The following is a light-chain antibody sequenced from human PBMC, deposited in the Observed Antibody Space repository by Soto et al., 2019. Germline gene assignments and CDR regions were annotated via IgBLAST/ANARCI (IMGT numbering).Light chain of an antibody. CDR1: QSISSW. V-gene: IGKV1-5*01. CDR2: DAS. J-gene: IGKJ3*01. CDR3: QQYNSYPL. Sequence: DIQMTQSPSTLSASVGDRVTITCRASQSISSWLAWYQQKPGKAPKLLVYDASSLESGVPSRCSGSGAGTEFTPALSSLQPDDLATYYCQQYNSYPLFGPGTKLDIK.